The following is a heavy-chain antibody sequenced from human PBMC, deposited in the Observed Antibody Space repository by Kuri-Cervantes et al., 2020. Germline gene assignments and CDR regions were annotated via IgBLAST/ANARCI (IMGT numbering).Heavy chain of an antibody. CDR3: ARHRRERYSSSWYGGDSNWFDP. Sequence: ASVKVSCKASGYTFTSYGISWVRQAPGQGLEWMGWISAYNGNTNYAQKLQGRVTTTTDTSTSTAYMELRSLRSDDTAVYYCARHRRERYSSSWYGGDSNWFDPWGQGTLVTVSS. D-gene: IGHD6-13*01. CDR2: ISAYNGNT. V-gene: IGHV1-18*01. CDR1: GYTFTSYG. J-gene: IGHJ5*02.